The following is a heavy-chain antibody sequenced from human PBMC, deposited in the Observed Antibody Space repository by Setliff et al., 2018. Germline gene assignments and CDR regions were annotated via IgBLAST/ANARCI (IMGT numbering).Heavy chain of an antibody. Sequence: LRLSCAASGFEFGSYWMHWIRQAPGKGLMWVSRIVTDGSVTTYADSVKGRFTISRDNARNTVYLQMNNLRVDDTAVYYCARDLGMSTVTTYGYWGQGILVTVSS. V-gene: IGHV3-74*03. CDR1: GFEFGSYW. J-gene: IGHJ4*02. CDR2: IVTDGSVT. CDR3: ARDLGMSTVTTYGY. D-gene: IGHD4-17*01.